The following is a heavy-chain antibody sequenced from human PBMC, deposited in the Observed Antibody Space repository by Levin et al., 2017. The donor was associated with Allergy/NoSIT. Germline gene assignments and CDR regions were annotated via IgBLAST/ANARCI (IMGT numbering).Heavy chain of an antibody. D-gene: IGHD6-13*01. Sequence: GGSLRLSCAASGFTFSNYAMSWVRQAPGKGLEWVSAITANGGATFYVDSVKGRFTISRDNSKNTLDLQMSSLGAEDTAVYYCAKEGRYGSSWYPGYFDCWGRGTLVSVSS. J-gene: IGHJ4*02. CDR3: AKEGRYGSSWYPGYFDC. CDR2: ITANGGAT. CDR1: GFTFSNYA. V-gene: IGHV3-23*01.